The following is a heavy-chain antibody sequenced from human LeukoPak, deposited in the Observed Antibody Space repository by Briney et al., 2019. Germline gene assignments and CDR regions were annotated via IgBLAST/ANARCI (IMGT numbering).Heavy chain of an antibody. Sequence: GGSLRLSCAASGFTFSSYAMSWVRQAPGKGLEWVSYISSSGSTIYYADSVKGRFTISRDNAKNSLYLQMNSLRAEDTAVYYCARDENYYDSSGTPGYWGQGTLVTVSS. D-gene: IGHD3-22*01. V-gene: IGHV3-48*04. J-gene: IGHJ4*02. CDR1: GFTFSSYA. CDR3: ARDENYYDSSGTPGY. CDR2: ISSSGSTI.